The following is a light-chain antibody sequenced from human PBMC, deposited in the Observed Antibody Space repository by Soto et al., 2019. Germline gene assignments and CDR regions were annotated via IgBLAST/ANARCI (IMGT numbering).Light chain of an antibody. CDR2: DAS. J-gene: IGKJ5*01. V-gene: IGKV1-33*01. CDR3: QQYDDIPIN. CDR1: RDIDKF. Sequence: DIQMTQSPSSLSASVGDRVTITCQASRDIDKFLNWYQQKPGKAPKLLIDDASNLATGIPSRLSARGSGTHFTCTISSLQPEDDATYYFQQYDDIPINFGQATRLQIK.